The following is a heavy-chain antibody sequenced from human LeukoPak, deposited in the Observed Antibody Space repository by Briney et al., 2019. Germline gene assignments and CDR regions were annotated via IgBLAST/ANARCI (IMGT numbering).Heavy chain of an antibody. CDR3: AKLIVTTPGGGY. CDR1: GLTFSSYG. CDR2: ISGSGGST. D-gene: IGHD2/OR15-2a*01. V-gene: IGHV3-23*01. Sequence: GGSLRLSCAASGLTFSSYGMSWVRQAPGKGLEWVSSISGSGGSTSYADSVKGRFTISRDNSKNTLYLQMNSLRAEDTAVYYCAKLIVTTPGGGYWGQGTLVTVSS. J-gene: IGHJ4*02.